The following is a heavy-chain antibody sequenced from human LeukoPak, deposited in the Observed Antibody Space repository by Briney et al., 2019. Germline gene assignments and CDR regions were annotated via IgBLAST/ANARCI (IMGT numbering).Heavy chain of an antibody. CDR1: GFTFSSYW. CDR3: AREAGATNL. D-gene: IGHD1-26*01. CDR2: IKQDGSEK. V-gene: IGHV3-7*01. J-gene: IGHJ5*02. Sequence: GGSLRLSCAASGFTFSSYWMSWVRQAPEKGLEWVADIKQDGSEKYYVDSVKDRFTISRDNAKNLLYLQMNSLRVEDTAVYYCAREAGATNLWGQGTLVTVSS.